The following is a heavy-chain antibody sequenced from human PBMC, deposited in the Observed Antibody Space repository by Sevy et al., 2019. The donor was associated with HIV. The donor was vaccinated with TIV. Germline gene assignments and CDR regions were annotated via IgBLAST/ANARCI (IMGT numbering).Heavy chain of an antibody. CDR1: GFTFSSYW. J-gene: IGHJ4*02. CDR2: INSDGSST. D-gene: IGHD3-10*01. Sequence: GGSLRLSCAASGFTFSSYWMHWVRQAPGKGLVWVSRINSDGSSTSYADSVKGRFTITSDNAKNTLYLQMNSLRAEDTAVYYGASSKGDYYYGSGSLHADYWGQGTLVTVSS. V-gene: IGHV3-74*01. CDR3: ASSKGDYYYGSGSLHADY.